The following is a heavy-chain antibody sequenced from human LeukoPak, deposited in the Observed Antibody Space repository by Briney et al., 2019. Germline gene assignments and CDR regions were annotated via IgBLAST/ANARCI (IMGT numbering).Heavy chain of an antibody. CDR3: AKPAFSGSYLAYDY. CDR1: GFTFSSYG. J-gene: IGHJ4*02. V-gene: IGHV3-30*18. Sequence: GRSLRLSCAASGFTFSSYGIHWVRQAPGKGLEWVAVISYDGSNKYYADSVKGRFTISRDNSKNTLYLQMNSLRAEDTAVYYCAKPAFSGSYLAYDYWGQGTLVTVSS. CDR2: ISYDGSNK. D-gene: IGHD1-26*01.